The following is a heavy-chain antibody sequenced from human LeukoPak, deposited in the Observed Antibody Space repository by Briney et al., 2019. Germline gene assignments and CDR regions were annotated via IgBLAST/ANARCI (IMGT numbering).Heavy chain of an antibody. J-gene: IGHJ4*02. V-gene: IGHV4-4*07. CDR2: IYTSGST. CDR1: GGSISSYY. D-gene: IGHD6-13*01. CDR3: AGSPFGQQLSHFDY. Sequence: SETLSLTCTVSGGSISSYYWSWIRQPAGKGLEWIGRIYTSGSTNYNPSLKSRVTMSVDTSKNQFSLKLSSVTAADTAVYYCAGSPFGQQLSHFDYWGQGTLVTVSS.